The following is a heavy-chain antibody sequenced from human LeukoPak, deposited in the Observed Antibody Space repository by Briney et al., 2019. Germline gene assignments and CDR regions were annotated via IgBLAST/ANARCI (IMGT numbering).Heavy chain of an antibody. D-gene: IGHD7-27*01. V-gene: IGHV1-8*03. CDR2: MNPNSGNT. CDR1: GYTFNKYS. CDR3: ARAQLGTPYYFDY. J-gene: IGHJ4*02. Sequence: ASVKVSCKASGYTFNKYSISWVRQATGQGLEWMGWMNPNSGNTGYAQKFQGRVTITRNTSISTAYMELSSLRSEDTAVYYCARAQLGTPYYFDYWGQGTLVTVSS.